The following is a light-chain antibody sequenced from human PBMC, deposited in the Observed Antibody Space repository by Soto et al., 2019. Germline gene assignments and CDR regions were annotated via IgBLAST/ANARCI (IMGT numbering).Light chain of an antibody. Sequence: DIQMTQSPSSLSASVGDRVTITCQASQDISNYLNCYQQKPGKPPKFLIYDASNLETGDGARFSECGYGTHFTFIIRSLQPEDFATYFCQQYDTLKVTFGPGTKVEIK. CDR3: QQYDTLKVT. CDR2: DAS. J-gene: IGKJ3*01. CDR1: QDISNY. V-gene: IGKV1-33*01.